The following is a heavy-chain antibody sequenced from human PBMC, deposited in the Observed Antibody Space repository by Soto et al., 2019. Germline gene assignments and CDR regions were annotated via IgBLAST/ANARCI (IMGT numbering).Heavy chain of an antibody. J-gene: IGHJ4*02. Sequence: QVQLVESGGGLVKPGGSLRLSCAASGFTFSNYYMSWIRQAPGKGLEWDSYISSRASTIFYADSVKGRFTISRDNVKNSLYLQMNSLRAEDTAVYYCASGTNGAFFVYWGQGILVAVSS. CDR2: ISSRASTI. CDR1: GFTFSNYY. CDR3: ASGTNGAFFVY. V-gene: IGHV3-11*01. D-gene: IGHD2-8*01.